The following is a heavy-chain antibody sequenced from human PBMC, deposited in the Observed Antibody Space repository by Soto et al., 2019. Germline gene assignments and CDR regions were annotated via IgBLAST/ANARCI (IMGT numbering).Heavy chain of an antibody. CDR1: GVSLSSPCYF. Sequence: PSETLSLTCTVSGVSLSSPCYFWGWVRQPPGKGLEWIVAVYYHGDTHYNPSLNSRISISVDTSANQLYLTLTSVTVADTAFYYCSRIRGFSAGTFDYWGQGTLVTVSS. V-gene: IGHV4-39*01. CDR3: SRIRGFSAGTFDY. D-gene: IGHD6-19*01. J-gene: IGHJ4*02. CDR2: VYYHGDT.